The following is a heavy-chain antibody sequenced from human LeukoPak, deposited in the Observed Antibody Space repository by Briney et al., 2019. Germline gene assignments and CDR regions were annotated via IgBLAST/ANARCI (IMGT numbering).Heavy chain of an antibody. V-gene: IGHV1-8*01. CDR1: GCTFTRYD. J-gene: IGHJ6*03. Sequence: ASVKVSCKASGCTFTRYDINWVRQATGQGLEWMGWMNPNSGNTGYAQKFQGRVTMTRNASISTAYMELSSLRSEDTAVYYCARGVDFTYYYYYMDVWGKGTTVTVSS. CDR3: ARGVDFTYYYYYMDV. CDR2: MNPNSGNT. D-gene: IGHD2-2*01.